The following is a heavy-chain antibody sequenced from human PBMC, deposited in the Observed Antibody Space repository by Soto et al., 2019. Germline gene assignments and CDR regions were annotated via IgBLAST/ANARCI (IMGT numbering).Heavy chain of an antibody. Sequence: SETLSLTCTVSGGSISSSSYYWGWIRQPPGKGLEWIGSIYYSGSTYYNPSLKSRVTISVDTSKNQFSLKLSSVTAADTAVYYCARHDGVYGDQFDYWGQGTLVTVSS. CDR3: ARHDGVYGDQFDY. J-gene: IGHJ4*02. V-gene: IGHV4-39*01. CDR1: GGSISSSSYY. CDR2: IYYSGST. D-gene: IGHD4-17*01.